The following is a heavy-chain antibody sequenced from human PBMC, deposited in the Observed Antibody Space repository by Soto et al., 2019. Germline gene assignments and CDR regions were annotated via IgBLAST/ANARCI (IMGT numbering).Heavy chain of an antibody. CDR2: IIPILGIA. Sequence: SVKVSCKASGGTFSSYTISWVRQAPGQGLEWMGRIIPILGIANYAQKFQGRVTITADKSTSTAYMELSSLRSEDTAVYYCAREEAGTNWFDPWGQGTLVTVSS. CDR3: AREEAGTNWFDP. CDR1: GGTFSSYT. J-gene: IGHJ5*02. V-gene: IGHV1-69*04. D-gene: IGHD6-19*01.